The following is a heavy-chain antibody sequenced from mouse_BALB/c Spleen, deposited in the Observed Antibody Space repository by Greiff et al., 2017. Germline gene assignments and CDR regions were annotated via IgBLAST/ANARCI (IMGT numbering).Heavy chain of an antibody. Sequence: VQLQQSGAELVRPGTSVKVSCKASGYAFTNYLIEWVKQRPGQGLEWIGVINPGSGGTNYNEKFKGKATLTADKSSSIAYMQLSSLTSDDSAVYFCASLYGNSWFAYWGQGTLVTVSA. CDR2: INPGSGGT. D-gene: IGHD2-1*01. CDR1: GYAFTNYL. J-gene: IGHJ3*01. V-gene: IGHV1-54*01. CDR3: ASLYGNSWFAY.